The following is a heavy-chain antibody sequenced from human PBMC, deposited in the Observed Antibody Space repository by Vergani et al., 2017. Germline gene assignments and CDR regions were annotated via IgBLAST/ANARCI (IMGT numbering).Heavy chain of an antibody. V-gene: IGHV3-33*01. CDR2: IWYDGSNK. J-gene: IGHJ4*02. CDR3: AGARRQLVLDY. D-gene: IGHD6-6*01. CDR1: GFTFSSYG. Sequence: QVQLVESGGGVVQPGRSLRLSCAASGFTFSSYGMHWVRQAPGKGLEWVAVIWYDGSNKYYADSVKGRFTISRDNSKNTLYLQMNSLRAEDTAVYYCAGARRQLVLDYWGQGTLVTVSS.